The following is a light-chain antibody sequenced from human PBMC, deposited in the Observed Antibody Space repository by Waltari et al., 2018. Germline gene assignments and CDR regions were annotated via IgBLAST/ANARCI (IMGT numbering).Light chain of an antibody. CDR1: SSNIGAGYD. V-gene: IGLV1-40*01. CDR3: QSYDNSLNSV. J-gene: IGLJ2*01. CDR2: GNT. Sequence: QSGLTQPPSVSGAPGQRVTIPCPGSSSNIGAGYDVHWYQLLPGTAPKVLIYGNTNRPSGVPDRFSGSKSGTSASLAITGLQAEDEADYYCQSYDNSLNSVFGGGTKLTVL.